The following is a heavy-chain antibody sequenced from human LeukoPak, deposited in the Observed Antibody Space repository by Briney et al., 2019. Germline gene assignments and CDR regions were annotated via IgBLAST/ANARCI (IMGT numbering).Heavy chain of an antibody. Sequence: GGSLILSCAASGFTFSSYSMKWVRQAPGKGLEWVSSISSSSSYIYYADSVKGRFTISRDNAKNSLYLQMNSLRAEDTAVYYCARAAPDNYYDSSHIDYWGQGTLVTVSS. CDR1: GFTFSSYS. CDR3: ARAAPDNYYDSSHIDY. V-gene: IGHV3-21*01. CDR2: ISSSSSYI. J-gene: IGHJ4*02. D-gene: IGHD3-22*01.